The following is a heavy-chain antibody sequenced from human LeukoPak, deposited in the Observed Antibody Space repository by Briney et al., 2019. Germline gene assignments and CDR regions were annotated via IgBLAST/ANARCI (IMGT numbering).Heavy chain of an antibody. CDR1: GYTFTGYY. V-gene: IGHV1-2*02. J-gene: IGHJ5*02. CDR2: INPNSGGT. CDR3: AREGSLIPPVLLWFGEWDSYNWFDP. D-gene: IGHD3-10*01. Sequence: ASVKVSCKASGYTFTGYYMHWVRQAPGQGLEWMGWINPNSGGTNYAQKFQGRVTITRDTAISTAYMELSRLRSDDTAVYYCAREGSLIPPVLLWFGEWDSYNWFDPWGQGTLVTVSS.